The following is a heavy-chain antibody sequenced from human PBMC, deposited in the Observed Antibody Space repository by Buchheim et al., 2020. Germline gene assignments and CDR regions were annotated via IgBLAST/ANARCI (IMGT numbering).Heavy chain of an antibody. D-gene: IGHD3-22*01. CDR3: ARSVDQGEYYDSSGTQFFFDY. V-gene: IGHV4-31*03. Sequence: QVQLQESGPGLVKPSQTLSLTCTVSGGSITRGGYYWSWIRQHPGKGLEWIGYIYYTGITYFNPSLESRLFMSVDTYKNQIFLTLRSVTAADSAMYYCARSVDQGEYYDSSGTQFFFDYWGQG. CDR2: IYYTGIT. CDR1: GGSITRGGYY. J-gene: IGHJ4*02.